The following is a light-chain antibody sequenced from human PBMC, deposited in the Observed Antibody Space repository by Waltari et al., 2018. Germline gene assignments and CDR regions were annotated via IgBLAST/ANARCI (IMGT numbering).Light chain of an antibody. V-gene: IGKV1-12*01. CDR1: QGINNW. CDR3: QQANSFPRT. Sequence: DIQMTQSPSSVSASVGDRVSITCRASQGINNWLAWYQQKPGKAPKLLIYSASTLQSGVPSRFSGSGSGTDFSLTISSLQPEDFATYYCQQANSFPRTFGQGTKVEIK. CDR2: SAS. J-gene: IGKJ1*01.